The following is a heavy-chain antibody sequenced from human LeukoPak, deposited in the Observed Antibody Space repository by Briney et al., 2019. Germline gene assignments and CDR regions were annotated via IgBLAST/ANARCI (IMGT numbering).Heavy chain of an antibody. D-gene: IGHD5-18*01. J-gene: IGHJ4*02. CDR2: IYYSGST. CDR1: GGSISSGVYY. Sequence: PSETLSLTCTVSGGSISSGVYYWSWIRQHPGKGLEWIGYIYYSGSTYYNPSLKSRVTISVNTSKNQFSLKLSSVTAADTAVYYCAREPRGYSYGYYFDYWGQGTLVTVSS. CDR3: AREPRGYSYGYYFDY. V-gene: IGHV4-31*03.